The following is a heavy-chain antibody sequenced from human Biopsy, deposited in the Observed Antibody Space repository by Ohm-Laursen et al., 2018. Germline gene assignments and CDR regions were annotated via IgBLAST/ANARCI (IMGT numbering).Heavy chain of an antibody. CDR2: INQAGTT. V-gene: IGHV4-34*08. Sequence: GTLSLTCAVFGKTFSDYQWSWIRQPPGQGLEWIVQINQAGTTNYNPSLKSRVSISADASKYEFSLMLTSVTAADTAVYLCGNEVHGRDYWGLGAQVTVSS. D-gene: IGHD2-15*01. J-gene: IGHJ4*02. CDR1: GKTFSDYQ. CDR3: GNEVHGRDY.